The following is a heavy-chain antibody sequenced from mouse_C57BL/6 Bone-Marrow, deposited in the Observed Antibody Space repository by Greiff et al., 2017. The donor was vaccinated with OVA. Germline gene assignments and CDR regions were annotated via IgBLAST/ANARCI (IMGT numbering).Heavy chain of an antibody. CDR3: ARGGGVRYCFDY. J-gene: IGHJ2*01. V-gene: IGHV1-61*01. D-gene: IGHD2-5*01. Sequence: VQLQQPGAELVRPGSSVKLSCKASGYTFTSYWMDWVKQRPGQGLEWIGNIYPSDSETHYNQKFKDKATLTVDKSSSTAYMQLSSLTSEDSAVYYCARGGGVRYCFDYWGQGTTLTVSS. CDR2: IYPSDSET. CDR1: GYTFTSYW.